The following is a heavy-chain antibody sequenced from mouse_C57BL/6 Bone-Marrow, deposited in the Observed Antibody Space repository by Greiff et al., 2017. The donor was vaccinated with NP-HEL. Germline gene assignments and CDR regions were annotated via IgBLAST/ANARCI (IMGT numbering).Heavy chain of an antibody. V-gene: IGHV14-2*01. Sequence: VQLQQSGAELVKPGASVKLSCTASGFNIKDYYMHWVKQRTEQGLEWIGRIDPEDGETKYAPKFQGKAPITADTSSNTAYLQLSSLTSEDTAVYYCARTLIYYDYDDEVDYFDYWGQGTTLTVSS. D-gene: IGHD2-4*01. CDR1: GFNIKDYY. CDR2: IDPEDGET. CDR3: ARTLIYYDYDDEVDYFDY. J-gene: IGHJ2*01.